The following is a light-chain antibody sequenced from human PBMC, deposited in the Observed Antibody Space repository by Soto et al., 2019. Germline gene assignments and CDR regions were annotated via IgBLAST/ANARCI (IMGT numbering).Light chain of an antibody. Sequence: EIVLTQSPGTLSFSPGERATLSCRSSQSVRSNYLAWYQQKPGQAPRLLTYGASSMATGMPERFSGSGSGTYFTVIISRLEPEDFPVEYCQQYGISPYNFGQRAKLEIK. J-gene: IGKJ2*01. CDR1: QSVRSNY. CDR2: GAS. V-gene: IGKV3-20*01. CDR3: QQYGISPYN.